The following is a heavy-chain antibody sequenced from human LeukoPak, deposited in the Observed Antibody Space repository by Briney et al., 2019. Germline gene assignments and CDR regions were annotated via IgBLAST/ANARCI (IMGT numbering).Heavy chain of an antibody. CDR3: AKGSFDV. CDR2: INTGETT. J-gene: IGHJ3*01. V-gene: IGHV3-23*01. Sequence: GGSLRPSCAASGFNVGTYAMSWVRQAPGRGLEWVSCINTGETTFYADSVKGRFTISRDNSNLYLHMTSLRDEDTALYYCAKGSFDVWGQGTVVIVSS. CDR1: GFNVGTYA.